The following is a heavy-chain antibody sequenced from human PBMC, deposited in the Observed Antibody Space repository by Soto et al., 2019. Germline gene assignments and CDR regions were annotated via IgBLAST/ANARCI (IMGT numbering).Heavy chain of an antibody. V-gene: IGHV1-69*01. D-gene: IGHD2-2*01. CDR2: LIPISGTA. CDR3: ARSQGSSTSLEIYYYYYYGRDV. J-gene: IGHJ6*02. CDR1: GGTFSSYA. Sequence: QVQLVQSGAEVKKPGSSVKVSCKASGGTFSSYAISWVRQAPGQGLEWMGGLIPISGTANYAQKFQGRVTITADESTSTAYMELSSLRSEDTAVYYCARSQGSSTSLEIYYYYYYGRDVWGQGTTVTVSS.